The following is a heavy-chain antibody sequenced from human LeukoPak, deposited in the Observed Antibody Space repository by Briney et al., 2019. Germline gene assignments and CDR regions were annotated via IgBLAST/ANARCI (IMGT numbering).Heavy chain of an antibody. J-gene: IGHJ4*02. D-gene: IGHD1-26*01. Sequence: KPAGSLRLSCAASGFTFSNAWMSWVRQAPGKGLEWVGRIKSKTDGGATDYAAPVKGRFTMSRDDSIHTLYLQMNSLKTEDTAVYYCTTGDDGGSSLTDYWGQGTLVTVSS. CDR2: IKSKTDGGAT. V-gene: IGHV3-15*01. CDR1: GFTFSNAW. CDR3: TTGDDGGSSLTDY.